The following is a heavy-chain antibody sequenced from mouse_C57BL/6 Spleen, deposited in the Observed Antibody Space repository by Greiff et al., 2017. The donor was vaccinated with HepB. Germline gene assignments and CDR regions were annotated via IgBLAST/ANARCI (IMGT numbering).Heavy chain of an antibody. V-gene: IGHV1-64*01. J-gene: IGHJ2*01. Sequence: QVHVKQPGAELVKPGASVKLSCKASGYTFTSYWMHWVKQRPGQGLEWIGMIHPNSGSTNYNEKFKSKATLTVDKSSSTAYMQLSSLTSEDSAVYYCARVELRGFDYWGQGTTLTVSS. CDR2: IHPNSGST. D-gene: IGHD2-4*01. CDR1: GYTFTSYW. CDR3: ARVELRGFDY.